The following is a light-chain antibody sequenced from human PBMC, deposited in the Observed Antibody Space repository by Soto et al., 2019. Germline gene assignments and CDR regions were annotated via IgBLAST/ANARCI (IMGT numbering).Light chain of an antibody. CDR1: QSVGTY. CDR2: DAT. V-gene: IGKV3-11*01. Sequence: EIVLIQSPATLALSPGEGATLSCRASQSVGTYLAWLQQKPGQAPRLLIYDATNRATGVPARFSGSGSGTDFTLTISSLEPEDFAVYYCHQRSDWPPLTFGRGTKVEIK. CDR3: HQRSDWPPLT. J-gene: IGKJ4*01.